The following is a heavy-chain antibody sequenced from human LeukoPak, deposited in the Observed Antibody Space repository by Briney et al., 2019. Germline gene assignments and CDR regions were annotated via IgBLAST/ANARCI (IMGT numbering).Heavy chain of an antibody. CDR2: ISGSGGST. CDR1: GFTFSSYA. J-gene: IGHJ4*02. D-gene: IGHD2-21*01. V-gene: IGHV3-23*01. CDR3: AKFLPTHIVVANYYFDY. Sequence: GGSLRLSCAASGFTFSSYAMSWVRQAPGKGLEWVSAISGSGGSTYYADSVKGRFTISRDNSKNTRYLQMNSLRAEDTAVYYCAKFLPTHIVVANYYFDYWGQGTWSPSPQ.